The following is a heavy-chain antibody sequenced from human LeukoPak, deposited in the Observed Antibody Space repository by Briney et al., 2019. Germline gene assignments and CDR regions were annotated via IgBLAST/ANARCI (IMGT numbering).Heavy chain of an antibody. D-gene: IGHD6-13*01. CDR2: ISPYNGHT. CDR3: AREPLIAAAGTSTFDY. J-gene: IGHJ4*02. V-gene: IGHV1-18*01. CDR1: GYTFRDYG. Sequence: ASVKVSCKASGYTFRDYGISWVRQAPGQGLEWMGWISPYNGHTNYAQNLQGRVTMTTDTSTSTAYMELRSLRSDDTALYYCAREPLIAAAGTSTFDYWGQGTLVTVSS.